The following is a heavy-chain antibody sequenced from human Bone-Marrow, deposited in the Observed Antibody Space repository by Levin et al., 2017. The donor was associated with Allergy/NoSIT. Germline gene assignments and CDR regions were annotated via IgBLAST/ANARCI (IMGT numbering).Heavy chain of an antibody. CDR1: GFTFRNYW. J-gene: IGHJ5*02. CDR3: GRHGGAVSS. V-gene: IGHV3-7*01. CDR2: IKEDGSER. D-gene: IGHD3-16*01. Sequence: LSLTCVASGFTFRNYWMTWVRQAPGKGLEWVANIKEDGSERHYVDSVKGRFTISRDNAKNSLYLQMDSLRAEDTAVYYCGRHGGAVSSWGQGTLVTVSS.